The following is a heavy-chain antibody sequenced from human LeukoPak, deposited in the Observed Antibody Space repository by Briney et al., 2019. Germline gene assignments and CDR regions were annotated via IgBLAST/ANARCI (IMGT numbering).Heavy chain of an antibody. CDR1: GGTFSSYA. CDR3: ARGPEDTPYNWFDP. J-gene: IGHJ5*02. Sequence: SVKVSCKASGGTFSSYAISWVRQAPGQGLEWMGGIIPIFGTANCAQKFQGRVTITADESTSTAYMELSSLRSEDTAVYYCARGPEDTPYNWFDPWGQGTLVTVSS. CDR2: IIPIFGTA. V-gene: IGHV1-69*13.